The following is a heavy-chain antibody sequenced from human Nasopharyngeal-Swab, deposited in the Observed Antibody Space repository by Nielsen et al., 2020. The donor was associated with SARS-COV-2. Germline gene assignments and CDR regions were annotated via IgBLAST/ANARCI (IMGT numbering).Heavy chain of an antibody. Sequence: SETLSLTCTVSGASITNYYWTWVRQSPGKGPEWIGSFYGSGRTNYRSSLKSRVTMSVDTSKSQFSLKLTSVTAADTAVYFCASWPRESSSWFWSWGLGTLVTVSS. CDR1: GASITNYY. V-gene: IGHV4-59*01. CDR3: ASWPRESSSWFWS. J-gene: IGHJ4*02. D-gene: IGHD6-13*01. CDR2: FYGSGRT.